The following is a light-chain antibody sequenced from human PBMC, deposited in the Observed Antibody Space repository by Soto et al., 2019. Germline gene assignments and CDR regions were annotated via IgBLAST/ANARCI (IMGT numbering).Light chain of an antibody. V-gene: IGLV2-14*01. Sequence: QSVLTQPASVSGSPGQSITISCTGSSSDVGIYNYVSWYQHHPGKTPKLMIYEVSNRPSGVSNRFSGSKSGNTASLTISGLQAEDEAHYYCSSYTSDNRSYVFGTGTKVTVL. CDR3: SSYTSDNRSYV. CDR2: EVS. CDR1: SSDVGIYNY. J-gene: IGLJ1*01.